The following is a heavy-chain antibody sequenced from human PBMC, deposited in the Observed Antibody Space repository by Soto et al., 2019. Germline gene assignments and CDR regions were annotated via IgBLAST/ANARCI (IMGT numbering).Heavy chain of an antibody. Sequence: PSETLSLTCTVSGGSISSGDYYWSWIRQPPGKGLEWIGYIYYSGSTYYNPSLKSRVTISVDTSKNQFSLKLSSVTAADTAVYYCAREGSHSYGYYGMDVWGQGTTVTVSS. J-gene: IGHJ6*02. V-gene: IGHV4-30-4*02. CDR1: GGSISSGDYY. D-gene: IGHD5-18*01. CDR2: IYYSGST. CDR3: AREGSHSYGYYGMDV.